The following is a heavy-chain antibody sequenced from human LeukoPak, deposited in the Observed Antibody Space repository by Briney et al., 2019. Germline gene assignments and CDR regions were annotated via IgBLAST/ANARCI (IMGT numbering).Heavy chain of an antibody. Sequence: SETLSLTCAVSGGSISSSNWWSWVRQPPGKGLEWIGEIYHSGSTNYNPSLKSRVTISVDKSKNQFSLKLSSVTAADTAVYYCARGSRRLRYFDWLVPFDYWGQGTLVTVSS. CDR2: IYHSGST. V-gene: IGHV4-4*02. CDR3: ARGSRRLRYFDWLVPFDY. CDR1: GGSISSSNW. J-gene: IGHJ4*02. D-gene: IGHD3-9*01.